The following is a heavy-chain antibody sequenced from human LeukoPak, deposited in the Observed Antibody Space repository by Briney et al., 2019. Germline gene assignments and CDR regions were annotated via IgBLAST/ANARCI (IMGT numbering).Heavy chain of an antibody. V-gene: IGHV3-23*01. CDR2: ISGSGGST. D-gene: IGHD5-12*01. CDR1: GFTFSYYG. CDR3: AKDTYGGYGY. J-gene: IGHJ4*02. Sequence: GGSLRLSCSTSGFTFSYYGMHWVRQAPGKGLEWVSAISGSGGSTYYADSVKGRFTISRDNSKNTLYLQMNSLRAEDTAVYYCAKDTYGGYGYWGQGTLVTVSS.